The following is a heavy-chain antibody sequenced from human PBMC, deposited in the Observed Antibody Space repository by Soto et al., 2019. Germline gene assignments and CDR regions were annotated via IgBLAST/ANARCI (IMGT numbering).Heavy chain of an antibody. CDR2: IWYDGSNK. CDR1: GFTFSSYG. J-gene: IGHJ6*02. CDR3: ARGGYGDYQISKYYYYYGMDV. Sequence: GGSLRLSCAASGFTFSSYGMHWVRQAPGKGLEWVAVIWYDGSNKYYADSVKGRFTISRDNSKNTLYLQMNSLRAEDTAVYYCARGGYGDYQISKYYYYYGMDVWGQGTTVTVSS. D-gene: IGHD4-17*01. V-gene: IGHV3-33*01.